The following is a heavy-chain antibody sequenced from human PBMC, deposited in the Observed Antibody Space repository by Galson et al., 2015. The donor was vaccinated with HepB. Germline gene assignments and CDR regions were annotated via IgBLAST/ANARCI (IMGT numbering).Heavy chain of an antibody. D-gene: IGHD6-13*01. CDR1: GGSFSGYY. V-gene: IGHV4-34*01. CDR3: ARGTTGESEAAAVLFDY. Sequence: SETLSLTCAVYGGSFSGYYWSWIRQPPGKGLEWIGEINHSGSTNYNPSLKSRVTISVDTSKNQFSLKLSSVTAADTAVYYCARGTTGESEAAAVLFDYWGQGTLVTVSS. J-gene: IGHJ4*02. CDR2: INHSGST.